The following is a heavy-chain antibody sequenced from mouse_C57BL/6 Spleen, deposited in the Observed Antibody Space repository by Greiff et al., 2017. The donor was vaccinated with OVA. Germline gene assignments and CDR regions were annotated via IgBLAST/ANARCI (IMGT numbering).Heavy chain of an antibody. V-gene: IGHV1-55*01. D-gene: IGHD1-1*01. CDR2: IYPGSGST. J-gene: IGHJ2*01. Sequence: QVHVKQPGAELVKPGASVKMSCKASGYTFTSYWITWVKQRPGQGLEWIGDIYPGSGSTNYNEKFKSKATLTVDTSSSTAYMQLSSLTSEDSAVYYCARGGRSSDYWGQGTTLTVSS. CDR1: GYTFTSYW. CDR3: ARGGRSSDY.